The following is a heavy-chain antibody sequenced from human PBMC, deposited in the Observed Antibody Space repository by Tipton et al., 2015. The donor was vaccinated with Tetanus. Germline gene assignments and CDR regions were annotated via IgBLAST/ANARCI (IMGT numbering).Heavy chain of an antibody. D-gene: IGHD2-15*01. V-gene: IGHV4-39*07. CDR1: NGSVSSRSYY. Sequence: GLVKPSETLSLTCSVSNGSVSSRSYYWAWIRQSPGKGLEWIGTMYYSGSTYYNSSLKSRVTISLDTSKNQFSLKLSSVTAADTAVYYCARYGKGYCSGGDCYSDGFDIWGQGTMVTVSS. J-gene: IGHJ3*02. CDR2: MYYSGST. CDR3: ARYGKGYCSGGDCYSDGFDI.